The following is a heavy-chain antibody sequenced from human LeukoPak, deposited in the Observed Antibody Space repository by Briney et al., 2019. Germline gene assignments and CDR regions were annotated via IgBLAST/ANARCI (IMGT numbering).Heavy chain of an antibody. V-gene: IGHV3-33*01. CDR2: IYYDGSNQ. Sequence: GGSLRLSCVVSGLRFRNYGMHWVRQAPGKGLEWVAVIYYDGSNQYYVDSVKGRFTVSRDNAKNTLYLQMDSLRAQDTAVYYCATDRNSGKYYDYWGQGTLVTVSS. CDR1: GLRFRNYG. D-gene: IGHD1-26*01. J-gene: IGHJ4*02. CDR3: ATDRNSGKYYDY.